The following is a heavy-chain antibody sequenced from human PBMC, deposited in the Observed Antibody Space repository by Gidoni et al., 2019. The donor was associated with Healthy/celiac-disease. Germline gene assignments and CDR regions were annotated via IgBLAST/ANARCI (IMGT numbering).Heavy chain of an antibody. CDR2: IYYSGST. D-gene: IGHD2-15*01. V-gene: IGHV4-39*01. CDR3: ARLAWPPIGSGGSYRKSWFDP. Sequence: QLQLQESGPGLVKPSETLSLTCTVSGGSISSRSYYWGWIRQPPGKGLEWIGSIYYSGSTYYNPSLKSRVTISVDTSKNQFSLKLSSVTAADTAVYYCARLAWPPIGSGGSYRKSWFDPWGQGTLVTVSS. CDR1: GGSISSRSYY. J-gene: IGHJ5*02.